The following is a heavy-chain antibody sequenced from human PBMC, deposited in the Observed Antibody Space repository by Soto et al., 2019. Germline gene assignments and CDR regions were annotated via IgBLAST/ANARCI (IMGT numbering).Heavy chain of an antibody. CDR3: ARTARLTRRTTLGY. Sequence: QVQLVQSGAEVKKPGASVKVSCKASGYTFTSYDINWVRQATGQGLEWMGWMNPNSGNTGYAQKFQGRVTMTRNTSISTAYMEPSSLRSEDTAVYYCARTARLTRRTTLGYWGQGTLVTVSS. CDR1: GYTFTSYD. CDR2: MNPNSGNT. V-gene: IGHV1-8*01. D-gene: IGHD1-7*01. J-gene: IGHJ4*02.